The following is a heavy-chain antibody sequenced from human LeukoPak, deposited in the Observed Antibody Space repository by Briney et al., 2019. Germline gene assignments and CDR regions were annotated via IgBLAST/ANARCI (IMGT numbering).Heavy chain of an antibody. D-gene: IGHD3-3*01. CDR3: ARQGAYYDFWSGYFPTTDFDY. J-gene: IGHJ4*02. CDR1: GFTFSSYS. V-gene: IGHV3-21*01. Sequence: GGSLRLSCAASGFTFSSYSMNWVRQAPGKGLEWVSCISSSSSYIYYADSVKGRFTISRDNAKNSLYLQMNSLRAEDTAVYYCARQGAYYDFWSGYFPTTDFDYWGQGTLVTVSS. CDR2: ISSSSSYI.